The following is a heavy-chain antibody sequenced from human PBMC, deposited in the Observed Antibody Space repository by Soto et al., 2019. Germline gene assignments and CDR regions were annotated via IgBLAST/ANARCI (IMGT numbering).Heavy chain of an antibody. J-gene: IGHJ6*04. Sequence: QVQLVQSGAEVKKPGASVKVSCKASGYTFTTYDISWVRQAPGQGLEWMGRISTYNGNTNYPQSLQGRLTLTTDTSTNTAYMEQRSLRSDDTAVYYGASDPYHVLIVNAPNLYGMDVWGKGTTVTVAS. CDR1: GYTFTTYD. CDR3: ASDPYHVLIVNAPNLYGMDV. CDR2: ISTYNGNT. D-gene: IGHD2-8*01. V-gene: IGHV1-18*01.